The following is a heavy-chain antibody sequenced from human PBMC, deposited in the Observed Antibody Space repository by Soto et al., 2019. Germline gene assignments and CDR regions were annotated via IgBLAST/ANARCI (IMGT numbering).Heavy chain of an antibody. J-gene: IGHJ4*02. D-gene: IGHD7-27*01. Sequence: QLQLQESGPGLVKPSETLSLTCTVSGGSISSYYWGWIRRPPGKGLEWIGSIYYSRSTYYNPSLKSRVTISVDTSMDQFSLTLSSVTAADTAVYYCARRWGYSFDSWGQGTLVTVSS. CDR1: GGSISSYY. V-gene: IGHV4-39*01. CDR3: ARRWGYSFDS. CDR2: IYYSRST.